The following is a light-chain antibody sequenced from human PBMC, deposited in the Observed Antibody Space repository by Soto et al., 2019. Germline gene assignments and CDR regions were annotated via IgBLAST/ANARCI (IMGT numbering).Light chain of an antibody. CDR3: QHYNSYST. Sequence: LQMPQSPSTLSASVGDRVTITCRASQSISSWLAWYQQKPGKAPKLLIYKASSLESGVPSRFSGSGSGTEFTLTISSLQPDDFATYYCQHYNSYSTFGQGTKVDIK. CDR2: KAS. J-gene: IGKJ1*01. V-gene: IGKV1-5*03. CDR1: QSISSW.